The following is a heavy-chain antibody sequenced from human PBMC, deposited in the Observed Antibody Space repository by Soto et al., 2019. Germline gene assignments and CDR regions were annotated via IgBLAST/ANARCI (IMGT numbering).Heavy chain of an antibody. CDR3: ARGGYDWYFDL. CDR2: FNPSGGST. Sequence: QVQLVQSGAEVKKPGASVKVSCKASGYTFNSYYIHWVCQAPGQGLEWMGIFNPSGGSTNYPQKLQGRVTLTRDTSTSTVYMELSSLRSEDTAIYYCARGGYDWYFDLWGRGTLVTVSS. J-gene: IGHJ2*01. V-gene: IGHV1-46*02. D-gene: IGHD5-18*01. CDR1: GYTFNSYY.